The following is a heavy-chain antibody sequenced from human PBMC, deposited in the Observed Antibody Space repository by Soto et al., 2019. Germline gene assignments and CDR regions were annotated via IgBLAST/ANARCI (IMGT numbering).Heavy chain of an antibody. Sequence: ASVKVSCKASGYTFTSYAMHWVRQAPGQRLEWMGWINAGNGNTKYSQKFQGRVTITRDTSASTAYVELSSLRSEDTAVYYCASSRGYSYYYYYYGMDVWGQGTTVTVSS. V-gene: IGHV1-3*01. D-gene: IGHD5-18*01. CDR1: GYTFTSYA. J-gene: IGHJ6*02. CDR2: INAGNGNT. CDR3: ASSRGYSYYYYYYGMDV.